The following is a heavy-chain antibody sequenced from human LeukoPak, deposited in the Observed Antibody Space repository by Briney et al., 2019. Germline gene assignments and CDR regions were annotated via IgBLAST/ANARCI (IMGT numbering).Heavy chain of an antibody. D-gene: IGHD1-14*01. CDR1: GFSFSSYS. V-gene: IGHV3-21*01. CDR2: ISSSSSYI. CDR3: ARDLRSEGTFDI. Sequence: PGGSLRLSCVGSGFSFSSYSMNWVRKAPGKGLEWVSSISSSSSYIYYADSVKGRFTISRDNAKNSLYLQMNSLRAEDTAVYYCARDLRSEGTFDIWGQGTMVTVSS. J-gene: IGHJ3*02.